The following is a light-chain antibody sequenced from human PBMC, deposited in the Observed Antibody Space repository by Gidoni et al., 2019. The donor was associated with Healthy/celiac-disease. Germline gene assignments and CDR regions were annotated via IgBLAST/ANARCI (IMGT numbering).Light chain of an antibody. V-gene: IGKV1-39*01. CDR3: QQSYRTPHT. J-gene: IGKJ2*01. CDR2: AAS. CDR1: QSISSY. Sequence: DIQMTQSSSSLCAYVGDRVTITCRASQSISSYLNWYQQKPGKAPILLIYAASSLQSGVPSRFSGGGSETDFTLTISSLQPEDVATDYCQQSYRTPHTFGQGTKLEIK.